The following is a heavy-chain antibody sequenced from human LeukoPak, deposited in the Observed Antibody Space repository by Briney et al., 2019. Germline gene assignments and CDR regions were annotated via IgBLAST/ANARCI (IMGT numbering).Heavy chain of an antibody. CDR1: GGSISSGGYY. CDR3: ARDHTGRQLGI. D-gene: IGHD6-13*01. CDR2: IYYSGST. Sequence: PSETLSRTCTVSGGSISSGGYYWSWIRQHPGKGLEWIGYIYYSGSTYYNPSLKSRVTISVDTSKNQFSLKLSSVTAADTAVYYCARDHTGRQLGIWGQGTLVTVSS. V-gene: IGHV4-31*03. J-gene: IGHJ4*02.